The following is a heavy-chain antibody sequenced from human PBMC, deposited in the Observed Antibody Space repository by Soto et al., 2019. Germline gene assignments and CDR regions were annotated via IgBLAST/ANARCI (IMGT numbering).Heavy chain of an antibody. CDR1: GGTFSSYA. Sequence: QVQLVQSGAEVKKPGSSVKVSCKASGGTFSSYAISWVRQAPGQGLEWMGGIIPIFGTANYAQKFQGIVTITADESPSGDDMELSRLRSEDTAVYYCARDVSRKGPAYYYYGMDVWGQGTTVTVSS. J-gene: IGHJ6*02. CDR3: ARDVSRKGPAYYYYGMDV. CDR2: IIPIFGTA. V-gene: IGHV1-69*01.